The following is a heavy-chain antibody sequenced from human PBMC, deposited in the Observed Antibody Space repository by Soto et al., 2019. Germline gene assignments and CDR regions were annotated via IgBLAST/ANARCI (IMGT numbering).Heavy chain of an antibody. V-gene: IGHV1-24*01. CDR1: GYTLTELS. D-gene: IGHD1-1*01. J-gene: IGHJ6*02. Sequence: EASVKVSCKVSGYTLTELSMHWVRQAPGKGLEWMGGFVPEDGETFYAQKFQGRVTMTEDTFTDTAYMELSSLRSEDTAVYYCATSVDTTGTTGGMDVWGQGTTVTVSS. CDR3: ATSVDTTGTTGGMDV. CDR2: FVPEDGET.